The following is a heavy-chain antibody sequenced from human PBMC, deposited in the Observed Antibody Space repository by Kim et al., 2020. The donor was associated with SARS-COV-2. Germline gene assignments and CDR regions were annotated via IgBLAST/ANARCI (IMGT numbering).Heavy chain of an antibody. D-gene: IGHD3-22*01. CDR3: ARQHDSSGYWTVDY. V-gene: IGHV4-39*01. J-gene: IGHJ4*02. Sequence: NPSLKSRVTISVDTSKNQFSLKLSSVTAADTAVYYCARQHDSSGYWTVDYWGQGTLVTVSS.